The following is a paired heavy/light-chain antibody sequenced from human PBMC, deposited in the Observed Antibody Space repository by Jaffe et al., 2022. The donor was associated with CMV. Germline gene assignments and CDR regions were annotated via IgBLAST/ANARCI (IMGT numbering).Light chain of an antibody. CDR2: GKN. Sequence: SSELTQDPAVSVALGQTVRITCQGDSLRSYYASWYQQKPGQAPVLVIYGKNNRPSGIPDRFSGSSSGNTASLTITGAQAEDEADYYCNSRDSSGNHNWVFGGGTKLTVL. V-gene: IGLV3-19*01. CDR1: SLRSYY. CDR3: NSRDSSGNHNWV. J-gene: IGLJ3*02.
Heavy chain of an antibody. V-gene: IGHV4-34*01. J-gene: IGHJ3*02. CDR1: GGSFSGYY. D-gene: IGHD2-15*01. Sequence: QVQLQQWGAGLLKPSETLSLTCAVYGGSFSGYYWSWIRQPPGKGLEWIGEINHSGSTNYNPSLKSRVTISVDTSKNQFSLKLSSVTAADTAVYYCARGPIGLVVAATRMGRAFDIWGQGTMVTVSS. CDR2: INHSGST. CDR3: ARGPIGLVVAATRMGRAFDI.